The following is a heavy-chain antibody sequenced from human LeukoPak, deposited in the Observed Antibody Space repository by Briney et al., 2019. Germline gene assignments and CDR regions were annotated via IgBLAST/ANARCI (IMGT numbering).Heavy chain of an antibody. CDR2: INHSGST. J-gene: IGHJ5*02. CDR3: ARVLRYSYGYVRWFDP. V-gene: IGHV4-34*01. D-gene: IGHD5-18*01. Sequence: PSETLSLTCAVYGGSFSGYYWSWIRQPPGEGLEWIGEINHSGSTNYNPSLKSRVTISVDTSKNQFSLKLSSVTAADTAVYYCARVLRYSYGYVRWFDPWGQGTLVTVSS. CDR1: GGSFSGYY.